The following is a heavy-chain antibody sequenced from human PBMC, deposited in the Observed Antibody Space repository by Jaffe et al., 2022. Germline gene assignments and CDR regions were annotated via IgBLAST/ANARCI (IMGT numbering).Heavy chain of an antibody. J-gene: IGHJ4*02. CDR3: AKDRSPYYFFDC. D-gene: IGHD2-8*01. V-gene: IGHV3-23*01. CDR1: GFTFSTSA. CDR2: ITGSGGTT. Sequence: EVQVLESGGGLVQPGGSLRLSCAASGFTFSTSAMTWVRQAPGKGLEWVSLITGSGGTTYYADSVKGRFTISRDNSKSTLYLQMNSLRAEDTAVYYCAKDRSPYYFFDCWGQGTLVTVSS.